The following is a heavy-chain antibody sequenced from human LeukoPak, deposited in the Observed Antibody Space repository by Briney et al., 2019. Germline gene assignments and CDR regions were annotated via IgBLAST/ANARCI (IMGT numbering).Heavy chain of an antibody. V-gene: IGHV4-38-2*02. CDR3: ARSYYDTRGRFDP. CDR2: IHHSGTT. Sequence: SETLSLTCTVSGYSISNGYYWGWVRQPPGKGLEWIGTIHHSGTTYYSPSLRSRVTTSVDTSKNQLSLSLSSVTAADTAVYYCARSYYDTRGRFDPWGQGTLVTVSS. D-gene: IGHD3-22*01. J-gene: IGHJ5*02. CDR1: GYSISNGYY.